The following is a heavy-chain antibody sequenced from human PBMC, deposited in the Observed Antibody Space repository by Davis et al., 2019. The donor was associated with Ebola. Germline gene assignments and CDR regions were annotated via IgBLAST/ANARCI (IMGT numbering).Heavy chain of an antibody. Sequence: PGGSLRLSCAASGFTFSTYGMHWVRQAPGKGLEWVAFIRYDGTNKYYADSVKGRFTISRDNSKNTLYLQMNSLRAEDTSVFYCAKEYNYAVDYWGQGTLVTVSS. CDR3: AKEYNYAVDY. V-gene: IGHV3-30*02. D-gene: IGHD1-1*01. CDR1: GFTFSTYG. J-gene: IGHJ4*02. CDR2: IRYDGTNK.